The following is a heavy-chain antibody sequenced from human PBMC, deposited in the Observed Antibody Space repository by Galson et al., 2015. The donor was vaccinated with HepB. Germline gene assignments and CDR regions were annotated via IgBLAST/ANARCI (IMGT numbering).Heavy chain of an antibody. D-gene: IGHD3-10*01. CDR1: GFTFSSYA. CDR2: ISGSGGST. Sequence: SLRLSCAASGFTFSSYAMSWVRQAPGKGLEWVSAISGSGGSTYYADSVKGRFTISRDNSKNTLYLQMNSLRAEDTAVYYCARDPAPIYYGSGSDDAFDIWGQGTMVTVSS. J-gene: IGHJ3*02. CDR3: ARDPAPIYYGSGSDDAFDI. V-gene: IGHV3-23*01.